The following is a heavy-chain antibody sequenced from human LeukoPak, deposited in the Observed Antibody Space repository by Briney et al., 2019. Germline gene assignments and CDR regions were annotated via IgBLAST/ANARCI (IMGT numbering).Heavy chain of an antibody. CDR2: INSGGSTV. Sequence: GGSLRLSCAAPGFTFSSYEMNWVRQAPGKGLEWVSYINSGGSTVYYADSVKGRFTISRDNAKNSLYLQMNSLRAEDTAVYYCARGLGRAYHYYCMDVWGKGTMVTVSS. D-gene: IGHD1-1*01. CDR1: GFTFSSYE. V-gene: IGHV3-48*03. CDR3: ARGLGRAYHYYCMDV. J-gene: IGHJ6*03.